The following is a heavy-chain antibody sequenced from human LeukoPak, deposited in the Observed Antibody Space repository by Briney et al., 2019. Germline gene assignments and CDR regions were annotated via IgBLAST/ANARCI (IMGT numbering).Heavy chain of an antibody. D-gene: IGHD2-15*01. CDR2: IIPIFGTA. J-gene: IGHJ6*02. CDR1: GGTFTSYA. Sequence: SVKVSCKASGGTFTSYAISWVRQAPGQGLEWMGGIIPIFGTANYAQKFQGRVTITADESTSTAYMELSSLRSEDTAVYYCARGSRRNCSGGSCRYYYYGMDVWGQGTTVTVSS. V-gene: IGHV1-69*13. CDR3: ARGSRRNCSGGSCRYYYYGMDV.